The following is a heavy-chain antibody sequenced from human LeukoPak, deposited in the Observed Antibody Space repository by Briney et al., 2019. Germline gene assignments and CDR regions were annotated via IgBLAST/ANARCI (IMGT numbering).Heavy chain of an antibody. CDR2: ISSRSSYI. CDR3: ARESTVRGVILEDGDY. CDR1: GFTFSSYS. J-gene: IGHJ4*02. Sequence: GGSLRLSCAASGFTFSSYSMNWVRQAPGKGLEWVSSISSRSSYIYYADSVKGRFTISRDNAKNSLYLQMNSLRAEDTAGYYCARESTVRGVILEDGDYWGKGTLVTVSS. V-gene: IGHV3-21*01. D-gene: IGHD3-10*01.